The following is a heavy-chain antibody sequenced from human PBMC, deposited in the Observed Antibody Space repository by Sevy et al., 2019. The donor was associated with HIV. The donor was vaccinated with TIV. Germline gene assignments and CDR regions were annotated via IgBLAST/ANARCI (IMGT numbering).Heavy chain of an antibody. CDR2: IIPIFGTA. CDR1: VGTFSSYA. Sequence: ASVKVSCKASVGTFSSYAISWVRQAPGQGLEWMGGIIPIFGTANYAQKFQGRVTITADESTSTAYMELSSLRSEDTAVYYCARARITMVQGVIIPDYYCGMDVWGQGTTVTVSS. V-gene: IGHV1-69*13. CDR3: ARARITMVQGVIIPDYYCGMDV. D-gene: IGHD3-10*01. J-gene: IGHJ6*02.